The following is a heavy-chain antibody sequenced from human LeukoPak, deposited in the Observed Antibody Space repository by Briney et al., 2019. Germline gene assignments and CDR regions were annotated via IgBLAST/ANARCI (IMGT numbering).Heavy chain of an antibody. J-gene: IGHJ4*02. CDR3: AKEKGPYYYDSSGSDY. V-gene: IGHV3-23*01. CDR2: ISGSGGST. D-gene: IGHD3-22*01. CDR1: GFTFSSYA. Sequence: VGSLRLSCAAPGFTFSSYAMNWVRQAPGKGLEWVSGISGSGGSTYYADSVKGRFTSSRDNSKNALYLQMHSLRAEDTAVYYCAKEKGPYYYDSSGSDYWGQGTLVTVSP.